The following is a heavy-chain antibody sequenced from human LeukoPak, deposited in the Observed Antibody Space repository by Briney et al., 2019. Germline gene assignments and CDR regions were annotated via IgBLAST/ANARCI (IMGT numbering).Heavy chain of an antibody. J-gene: IGHJ6*02. Sequence: ASVTVSCTASGYTFTSYAMHWVRQAPGQRLEWMGWINAGNGNTKYSQKFQGRVTITRDTSASTAYMELSSLRSEDTAVYYCARDGAAADIYYYYGMDVWGQGTTVTVSS. CDR3: ARDGAAADIYYYYGMDV. V-gene: IGHV1-3*01. CDR1: GYTFTSYA. D-gene: IGHD6-13*01. CDR2: INAGNGNT.